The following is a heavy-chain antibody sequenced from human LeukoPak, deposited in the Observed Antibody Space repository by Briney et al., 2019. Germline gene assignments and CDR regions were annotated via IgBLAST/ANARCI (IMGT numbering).Heavy chain of an antibody. J-gene: IGHJ4*02. D-gene: IGHD1-26*01. Sequence: GESLRLSCAASGFTFSSHNMNWARQAPGKGLEWVSSITRSSRSIFYADSVKGRFTISRDDAKNTLYLQMDSLRVEDTGVYYCAGYSGTYRDYWGQGTLITVSS. CDR3: AGYSGTYRDY. V-gene: IGHV3-21*01. CDR2: ITRSSRSI. CDR1: GFTFSSHN.